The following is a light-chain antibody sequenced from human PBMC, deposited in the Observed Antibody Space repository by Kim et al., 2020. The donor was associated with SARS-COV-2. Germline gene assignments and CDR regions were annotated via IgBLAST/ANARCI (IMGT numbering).Light chain of an antibody. V-gene: IGLV2-18*01. CDR3: CLFIKSNIVI. Sequence: QSALTQPPSVSGSPGQSVTLSCTGSTSDVGGYNHVSWFQQPPGTAPRIIIYEVYKRPSGVADRFSGAKSGNTASLTISGLQADDEADYYCCLFIKSNIVIFGGGTKLTVL. J-gene: IGLJ2*01. CDR1: TSDVGGYNH. CDR2: EVY.